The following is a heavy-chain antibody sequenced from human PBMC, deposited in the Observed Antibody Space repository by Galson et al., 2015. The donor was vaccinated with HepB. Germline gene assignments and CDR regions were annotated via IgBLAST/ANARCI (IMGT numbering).Heavy chain of an antibody. CDR1: GFTFSGSA. CDR3: IRMADLSGYSSS. Sequence: SLRLSCAASGFTFSGSAIHWVRQASGKGLEWVGRIRSKAANYATAYAASLKGRFTISIDDSKNTAYLHMKSLKTEDTAVYYCIRMADLSGYSSSWGQGTLVTVSS. V-gene: IGHV3-73*01. J-gene: IGHJ4*02. D-gene: IGHD6-13*01. CDR2: IRSKAANYAT.